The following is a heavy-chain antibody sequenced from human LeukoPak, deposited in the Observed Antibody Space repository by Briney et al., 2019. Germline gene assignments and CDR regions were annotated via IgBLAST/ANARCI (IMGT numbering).Heavy chain of an antibody. V-gene: IGHV1-69*05. CDR1: GDTFSSYA. Sequence: SVKVSCKASGDTFSSYAISWVRQAPGQGLEWMGGIIPIFGTTNYAQKFQGRVTITTDESASTAYMELSSLRSEDTAVYYCARDLGSGWYEALDVWGKGTTVTVSS. D-gene: IGHD6-19*01. CDR3: ARDLGSGWYEALDV. CDR2: IIPIFGTT. J-gene: IGHJ6*04.